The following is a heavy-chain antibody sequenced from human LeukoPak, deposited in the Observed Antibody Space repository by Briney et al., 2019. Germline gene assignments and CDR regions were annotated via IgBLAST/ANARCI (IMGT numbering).Heavy chain of an antibody. Sequence: GGSLRLSCAASGFTFSSYAMSWVRQAPGKGLEWVSAISGSGGSTYYADSVKGRFTISRDNSKNTLYLQMNSLRAEDTAVYYCAKDHCSSTSCYTGNWFDPWGRGTLVTVSS. V-gene: IGHV3-23*01. J-gene: IGHJ5*02. CDR3: AKDHCSSTSCYTGNWFDP. D-gene: IGHD2-2*02. CDR1: GFTFSSYA. CDR2: ISGSGGST.